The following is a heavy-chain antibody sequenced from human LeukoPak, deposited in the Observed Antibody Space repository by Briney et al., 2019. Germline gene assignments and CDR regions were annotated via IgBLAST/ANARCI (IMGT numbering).Heavy chain of an antibody. CDR2: ISAYNGNT. V-gene: IGHV1-18*01. CDR1: SYTLTNYG. Sequence: GASVKVSCKASSYTLTNYGISWVRQAPAQGLEWMGGISAYNGNTNYAQNLQGRVTMTTDTSTNTAYMELRSLRSDDTAVYYCARDQDPGAFDIWGQGTMVTVSS. CDR3: ARDQDPGAFDI. J-gene: IGHJ3*02.